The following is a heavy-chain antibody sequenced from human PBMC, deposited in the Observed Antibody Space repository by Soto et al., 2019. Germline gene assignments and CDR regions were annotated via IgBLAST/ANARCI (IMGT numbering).Heavy chain of an antibody. CDR2: ISSSGSTI. CDR1: GFTFSDYY. D-gene: IGHD2-15*01. CDR3: ARVSYWDGGSCYSCPDDAFDI. V-gene: IGHV3-11*01. J-gene: IGHJ3*02. Sequence: GGSLRLSCAASGFTFSDYYMSWIRQAPGKGLEWVSYISSSGSTIYYADSVKGRFTISRDNAKNSLYLQMNSLRAEDTAVYYCARVSYWDGGSCYSCPDDAFDIWGQGTMVTVSS.